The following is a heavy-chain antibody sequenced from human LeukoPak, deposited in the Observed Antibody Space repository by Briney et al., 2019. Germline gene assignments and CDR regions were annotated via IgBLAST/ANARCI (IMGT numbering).Heavy chain of an antibody. CDR3: AKYLHDYSNPHYFDY. Sequence: GGSLRLSCATSGFTFSSYSMNWVRQAPGKGLEWVSYISSSSSTIYYADSVKGRFTISRDNAKNSLYLQMNSLRDEDTAVYYCAKYLHDYSNPHYFDYWGQGTLVTVSS. D-gene: IGHD4-11*01. CDR1: GFTFSSYS. J-gene: IGHJ4*02. CDR2: ISSSSSTI. V-gene: IGHV3-48*02.